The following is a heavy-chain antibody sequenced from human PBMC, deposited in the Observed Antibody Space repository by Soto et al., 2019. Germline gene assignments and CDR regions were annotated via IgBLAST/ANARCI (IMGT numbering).Heavy chain of an antibody. CDR1: GGSISSYY. V-gene: IGHV4-59*08. Sequence: QVQLQESGPGLVKPSETLSLTCTVSGGSISSYYWSWIRQPPGKGVEWIGYSYYSGSTNYNTSLMNRHTITADTSNNHYSLKLSSVTAADTAVYYWAGRWGYYNDSWGQGTLVTVSS. J-gene: IGHJ4*02. D-gene: IGHD3-22*01. CDR3: AGRWGYYNDS. CDR2: SYYSGST.